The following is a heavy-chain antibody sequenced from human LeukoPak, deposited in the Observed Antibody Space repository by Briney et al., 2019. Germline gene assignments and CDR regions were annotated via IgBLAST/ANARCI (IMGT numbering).Heavy chain of an antibody. CDR2: IIPIHNMK. Sequence: ASVKVSCKVSVGSFINYTINWVRQAPRQGLEWMGRIIPIHNMKNYAQKFQDRVTITADKSTITAYMEMSSLRSEDTAIYYCARGAVAGLEGVDYWGQGTLVTVSS. V-gene: IGHV1-69*10. CDR1: VGSFINYT. CDR3: ARGAVAGLEGVDY. D-gene: IGHD6-19*01. J-gene: IGHJ4*02.